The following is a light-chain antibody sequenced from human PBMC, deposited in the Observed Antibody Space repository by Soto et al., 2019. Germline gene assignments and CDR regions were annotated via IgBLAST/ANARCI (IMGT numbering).Light chain of an antibody. CDR2: EGS. CDR1: SSDIGNYNL. J-gene: IGLJ3*02. V-gene: IGLV2-23*01. Sequence: QSALTQPASASGSPGQTITISCTGTSSDIGNYNLVSWYQQHPGKAPKLMIYEGSKRPSGVSTRFFGSKSGNTASLTISGLQAEDEADYCCCSYAGSTTWVFGGGTKLTVL. CDR3: CSYAGSTTWV.